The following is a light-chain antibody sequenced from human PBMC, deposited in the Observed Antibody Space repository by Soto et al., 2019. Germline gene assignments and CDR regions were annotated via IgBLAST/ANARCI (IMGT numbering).Light chain of an antibody. J-gene: IGKJ1*01. CDR3: QQYNSYPWT. V-gene: IGKV1-5*01. Sequence: DIQMTQSPSTLSASVGHRVTITCRASQSISSWLAWYQQKPGKAPKLLIYDGSSLESGVPSRFSGSGSGTEFTLTISSLQPDDFATYYCQQYNSYPWTFGQGTKVEIK. CDR1: QSISSW. CDR2: DGS.